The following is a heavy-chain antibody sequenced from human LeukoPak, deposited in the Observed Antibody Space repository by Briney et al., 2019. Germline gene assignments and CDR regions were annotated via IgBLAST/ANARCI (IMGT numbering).Heavy chain of an antibody. J-gene: IGHJ5*02. CDR1: GFTFSSYW. Sequence: GGSLRLSCAASGFTFSSYWMSWVRQAPGKGLKWVANIKQDGSEKYYVDSVKGRFTISRDNAKNSLYLQMNSLRAEDTAVYYCARGGVVVVPAAIPTNWFDPWGQGTLVTVSS. CDR2: IKQDGSEK. D-gene: IGHD2-2*01. CDR3: ARGGVVVVPAAIPTNWFDP. V-gene: IGHV3-7*04.